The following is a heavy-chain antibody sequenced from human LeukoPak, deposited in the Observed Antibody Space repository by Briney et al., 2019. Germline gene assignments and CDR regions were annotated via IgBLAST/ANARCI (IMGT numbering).Heavy chain of an antibody. D-gene: IGHD3-10*01. CDR1: GYTFTAYY. CDR3: ARCRRSGIDAFDV. Sequence: ASVKVSCKASGYTFTAYYMHWVRQAPGQGLEWMGWINPNTGGTNYAQKFQGRATMTRDTSISAAYIELSRLGSDDTAVYYCARCRRSGIDAFDVWGQGTMVTVSS. CDR2: INPNTGGT. V-gene: IGHV1-2*02. J-gene: IGHJ3*01.